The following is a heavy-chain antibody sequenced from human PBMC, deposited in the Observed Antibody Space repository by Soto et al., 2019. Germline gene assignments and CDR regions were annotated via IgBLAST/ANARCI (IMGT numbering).Heavy chain of an antibody. Sequence: NPSETLSLTCTVSGGSISSGDYYWSWIRQPPGKGLEWIGYIYYSWSTYYNPSLKSRVTISVDTSKNQFSLKLSSVTAADTAVYYCARTITPSVVGTYYYYGMDVWGQGTTVTVSS. J-gene: IGHJ6*02. D-gene: IGHD5-12*01. V-gene: IGHV4-30-4*01. CDR2: IYYSWST. CDR3: ARTITPSVVGTYYYYGMDV. CDR1: GGSISSGDYY.